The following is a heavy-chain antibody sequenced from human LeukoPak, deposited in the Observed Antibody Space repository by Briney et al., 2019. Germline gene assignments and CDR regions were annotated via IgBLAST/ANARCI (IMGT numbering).Heavy chain of an antibody. CDR1: GFTFSSYG. CDR2: IWYDGSNK. V-gene: IGHV3-33*01. Sequence: GRSLRLSCAASGFTFSSYGMHWVRQAPGKGLEWVAVIWYDGSNKYYADSVKGRFTISRDNSKNTLYLQMNSLRAEDTAVYYCARGFGPVVSRGGGDFDYWGQGTLVTVSS. D-gene: IGHD2-15*01. CDR3: ARGFGPVVSRGGGDFDY. J-gene: IGHJ4*02.